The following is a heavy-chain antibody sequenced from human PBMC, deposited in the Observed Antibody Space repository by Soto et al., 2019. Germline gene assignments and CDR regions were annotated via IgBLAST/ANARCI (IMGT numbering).Heavy chain of an antibody. J-gene: IGHJ3*02. CDR2: IYYSGST. V-gene: IGHV4-61*01. Sequence: SETLSLTCTVSGGSVSSGSYYWSWIRQPPGKGLEWIGYIYYSGSTNYNPSLKSRVTISVDTSKNQFSLKLSSVTAADTAVYYCASLVGATEGNAFDIWGQGTMVTVSS. CDR3: ASLVGATEGNAFDI. D-gene: IGHD1-26*01. CDR1: GGSVSSGSYY.